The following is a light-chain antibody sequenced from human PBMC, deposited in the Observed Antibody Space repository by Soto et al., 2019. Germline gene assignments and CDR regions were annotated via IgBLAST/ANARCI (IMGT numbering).Light chain of an antibody. Sequence: IQMTPSPSSLSVSVTDRVTITCRASQDIGNDLGWYQQRPGEAPELLLYAASTLRSGVPSRFSGSGSGTQFTLTINNLQPEDSATYFCLQDHDYPWTFGHGTKVDIK. V-gene: IGKV1-6*02. J-gene: IGKJ1*01. CDR3: LQDHDYPWT. CDR1: QDIGND. CDR2: AAS.